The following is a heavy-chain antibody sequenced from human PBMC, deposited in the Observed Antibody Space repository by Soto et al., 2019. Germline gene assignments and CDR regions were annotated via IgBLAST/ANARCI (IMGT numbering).Heavy chain of an antibody. D-gene: IGHD2-21*01. J-gene: IGHJ4*02. CDR1: GYRFTTYW. Sequence: PGESLKISCKGSGYRFTTYWIGWVRQMPGKGLEWMGIIYPGDSDTRYSPSFQGQVTISADKSISTAYLQWSSLKASDTAMYYCARSPSNIPYYFDYWGQGTLVTVSS. CDR3: ARSPSNIPYYFDY. V-gene: IGHV5-51*01. CDR2: IYPGDSDT.